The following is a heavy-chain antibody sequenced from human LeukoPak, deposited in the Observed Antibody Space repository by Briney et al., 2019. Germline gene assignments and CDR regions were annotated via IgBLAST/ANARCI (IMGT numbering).Heavy chain of an antibody. Sequence: SETLSLTCTVSGGSISSNNYYWGWIRQPPGKGLERIGTIYYSGSTYYNPSLKSRVTISVDTSKNQFSLKLSSVTAADTAVYYCARQGSGNYLSPVNYWGQGTLVTVSS. CDR2: IYYSGST. J-gene: IGHJ4*02. CDR3: ARQGSGNYLSPVNY. CDR1: GGSISSNNYY. D-gene: IGHD1-26*01. V-gene: IGHV4-39*01.